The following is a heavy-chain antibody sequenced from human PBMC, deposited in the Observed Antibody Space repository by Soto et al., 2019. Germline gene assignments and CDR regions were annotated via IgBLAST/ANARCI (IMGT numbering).Heavy chain of an antibody. V-gene: IGHV4-59*12. Sequence: SETLSLTCTVSGGSISSYYWSWIRQPPGKGLEWIGYIYYSGSTNYNPSLKSRVTISVDTSKNQFSLKLSSVTAADTAVYYCARGGRVYYCYSMDVWGQGTTVTVSS. CDR2: IYYSGST. J-gene: IGHJ6*02. CDR1: GGSISSYY. CDR3: ARGGRVYYCYSMDV.